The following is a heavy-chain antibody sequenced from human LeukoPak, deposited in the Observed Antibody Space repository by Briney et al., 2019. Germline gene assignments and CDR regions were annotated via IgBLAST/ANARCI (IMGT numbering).Heavy chain of an antibody. J-gene: IGHJ5*02. Sequence: ASVKASCKASGGTFSSYAISWVRQAPGQGLEWMGGIIPIFGTANYAQKFQGRVTMTRDMSTSTVYMELSSLRSEDMAVYYCARGGELYNWFDPWSQGTLVTVSS. V-gene: IGHV1-69*05. CDR3: ARGGELYNWFDP. CDR1: GGTFSSYA. CDR2: IIPIFGTA. D-gene: IGHD3-16*01.